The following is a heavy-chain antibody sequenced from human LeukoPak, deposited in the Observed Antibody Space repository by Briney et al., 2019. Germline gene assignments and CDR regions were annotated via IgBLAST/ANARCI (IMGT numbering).Heavy chain of an antibody. CDR1: GGSISSDY. Sequence: PSETLSLTCTVSGGSISSDYWSWIRQPPGKGLESIGYISYSGSTNYNPSLKSRVTISVDTSKNQFSLKLSSVTAADTAVYYCARGRSKGSSGYYYYYYYGMDVWGQGTTVTVSS. D-gene: IGHD3-22*01. CDR3: ARGRSKGSSGYYYYYYYGMDV. CDR2: ISYSGST. J-gene: IGHJ6*02. V-gene: IGHV4-59*12.